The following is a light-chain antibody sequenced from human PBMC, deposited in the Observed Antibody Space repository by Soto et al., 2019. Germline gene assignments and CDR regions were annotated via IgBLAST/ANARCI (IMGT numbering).Light chain of an antibody. J-gene: IGLJ1*01. V-gene: IGLV2-11*01. Sequence: QSALTQPRSVSGSPGQSVTISCTGPTIDVADSNYVSRYQHHPGKAPKLMIYDVSERPSGVPDRFSGSRSGNTASLTISGLQAEDEADYYCCAYAVTFYVFGTGTKLTVL. CDR1: TIDVADSNY. CDR2: DVS. CDR3: CAYAVTFYV.